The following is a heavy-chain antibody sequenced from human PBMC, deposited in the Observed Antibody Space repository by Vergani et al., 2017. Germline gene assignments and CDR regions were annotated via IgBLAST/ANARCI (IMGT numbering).Heavy chain of an antibody. CDR3: ARILLWQQPQVLEY. D-gene: IGHD2-21*01. CDR1: GSFFKGFG. J-gene: IGHJ4*02. Sequence: EVQLVESGGGVVQPGGSLGVPGEPLGSFFKGFGRSGAGRAQGKGLGWVANIKQDGSEKYYVDSVKGRFTISRDNAKNSLYLQMNSLRAEDTAVYFCARILLWQQPQVLEYWGQGTLVTVSS. V-gene: IGHV3-7*01. CDR2: IKQDGSEK.